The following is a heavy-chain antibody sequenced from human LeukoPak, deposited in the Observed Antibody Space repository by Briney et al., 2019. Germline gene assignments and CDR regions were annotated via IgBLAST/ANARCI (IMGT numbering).Heavy chain of an antibody. D-gene: IGHD6-13*01. V-gene: IGHV3-15*01. CDR1: GFTFSKAW. CDR2: IKSKTDGGTT. Sequence: GGSLRLSCAASGFTFSKAWMSWVRQAPGKGLDWFGRIKSKTDGGTTDYAAPVKGGFTISRDDSKNTLYLQMNSLKTEDTAVYYCTTDVQQQLVRDYWGQGTLVTVSS. CDR3: TTDVQQQLVRDY. J-gene: IGHJ4*02.